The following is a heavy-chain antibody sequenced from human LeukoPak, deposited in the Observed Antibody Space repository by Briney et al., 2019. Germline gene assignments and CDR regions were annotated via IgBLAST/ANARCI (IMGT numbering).Heavy chain of an antibody. D-gene: IGHD5-18*01. CDR1: GGSISSYY. CDR3: ARLRVDTAMGIDY. Sequence: WETLCLTCTVSGGSISSYYWSWIRQPPGKGLEWIGYIYYSGSTNYNPSLKSRVTISVDTSKNQFSLKLSSVTAADTAVYYCARLRVDTAMGIDYWGQASLVSVSS. V-gene: IGHV4-59*08. CDR2: IYYSGST. J-gene: IGHJ4*01.